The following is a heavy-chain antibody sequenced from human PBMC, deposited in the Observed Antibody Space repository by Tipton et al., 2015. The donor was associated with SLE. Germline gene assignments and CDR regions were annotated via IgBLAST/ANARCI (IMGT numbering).Heavy chain of an antibody. V-gene: IGHV4-38-2*02. J-gene: IGHJ5*02. Sequence: LRLSCSVSGYYIRSGYYWGWIRQPPGKGLEWIGSIYQSGNTYYNPSLKSRVTISVDTSKNQFSLKLSSVTAADTAVYYCATMVNYYDSRPDNWFDPWGQGTLVTVSS. CDR2: IYQSGNT. D-gene: IGHD3-22*01. CDR3: ATMVNYYDSRPDNWFDP. CDR1: GYYIRSGYY.